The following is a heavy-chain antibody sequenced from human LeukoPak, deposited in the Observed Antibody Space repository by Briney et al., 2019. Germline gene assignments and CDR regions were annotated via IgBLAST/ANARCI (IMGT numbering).Heavy chain of an antibody. J-gene: IGHJ4*02. V-gene: IGHV3-23*01. Sequence: GGSLRLSCAASGFTFSSYAISWVRQAPGKGLEWVSAISGSGGSTYYADSVKGRFTISRDNSKNTLYLQMNSLRAEDTAVYYCAKAPYSGSTPVGYYFDYWGQGTLVTVSS. CDR2: ISGSGGST. D-gene: IGHD1-26*01. CDR1: GFTFSSYA. CDR3: AKAPYSGSTPVGYYFDY.